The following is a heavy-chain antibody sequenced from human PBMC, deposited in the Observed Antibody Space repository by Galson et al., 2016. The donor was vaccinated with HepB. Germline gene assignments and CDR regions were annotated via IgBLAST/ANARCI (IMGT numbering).Heavy chain of an antibody. J-gene: IGHJ4*02. Sequence: SLRLSCAASGFSFSNSGMSWVRQAPGRGLEWVSGITRSGHATHYADFVKVRFTISRAHSKNTLYLYMNNLTAGDTAIYYCGKHGGFDYWGQGVLVTVSS. CDR2: ITRSGHAT. V-gene: IGHV3-23*01. CDR3: GKHGGFDY. D-gene: IGHD3-16*01. CDR1: GFSFSNSG.